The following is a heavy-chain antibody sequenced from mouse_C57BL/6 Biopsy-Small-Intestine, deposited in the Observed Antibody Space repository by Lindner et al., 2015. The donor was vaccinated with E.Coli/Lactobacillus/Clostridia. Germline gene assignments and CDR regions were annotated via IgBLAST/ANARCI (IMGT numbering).Heavy chain of an antibody. CDR3: TRRANWAFDY. J-gene: IGHJ2*01. D-gene: IGHD4-1*01. V-gene: IGHV1-15*01. CDR2: IDPETGNT. CDR1: GYTFTGYE. Sequence: QLQESGAELVRPGASVTLSCKASGYTFTGYEMHWVKQAPVHGLKWIGAIDPETGNTAYSQKFKGKAILTADKSSSTAYMDLRSLTSEDSAVYYCTRRANWAFDYWGQGTTLTVSS.